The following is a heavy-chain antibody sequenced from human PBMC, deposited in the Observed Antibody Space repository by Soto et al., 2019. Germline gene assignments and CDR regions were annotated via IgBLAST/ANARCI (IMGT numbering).Heavy chain of an antibody. CDR3: ARRRSLAPAGPLDY. Sequence: QIHLVQSGGEVKEPGASVKVSCKASGYIFMNYGIAWVRQAPGQGLEWMGWISAHKRDTKYAGKFEGRLTMTTDGSTNTAHMELRSLRRDDTAVYYCARRRSLAPAGPLDYWGQGTLVTVSS. D-gene: IGHD2-2*01. J-gene: IGHJ4*02. CDR1: GYIFMNYG. CDR2: ISAHKRDT. V-gene: IGHV1-18*04.